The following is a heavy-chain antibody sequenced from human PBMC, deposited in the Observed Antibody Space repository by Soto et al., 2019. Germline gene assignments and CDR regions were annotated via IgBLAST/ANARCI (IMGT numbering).Heavy chain of an antibody. CDR2: IYYSGST. D-gene: IGHD5-12*01. J-gene: IGHJ4*02. CDR1: GGSISSYY. V-gene: IGHV4-59*01. Sequence: QVQLQESGPGLVKPSETLSLTCTVSGGSISSYYWSWIRQPPGKGLEWIGYIYYSGSTNYNPSLKSRVTISVDTSKIQFSLKLSSVTAADTAVYYCARGASLGGYDWGGYFDYWGQGTLVTVSS. CDR3: ARGASLGGYDWGGYFDY.